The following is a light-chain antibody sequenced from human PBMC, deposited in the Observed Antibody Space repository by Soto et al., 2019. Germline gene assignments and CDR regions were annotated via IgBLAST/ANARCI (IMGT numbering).Light chain of an antibody. V-gene: IGKV3-20*01. CDR1: HSVSRK. Sequence: MTQSPATVSVSPGERATLSCRASHSVSRKLAWYQHKPGQGPRLLIYGASSRATGIPDRFSGSGSGTDFTLTISRLEPEDFAMYYCQQYGNSPRTFGQGTKVDIK. CDR3: QQYGNSPRT. J-gene: IGKJ1*01. CDR2: GAS.